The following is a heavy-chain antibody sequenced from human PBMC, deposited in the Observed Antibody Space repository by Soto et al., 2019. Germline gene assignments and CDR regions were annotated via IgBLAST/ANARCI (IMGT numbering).Heavy chain of an antibody. CDR3: ARARPGIVGALRFDP. V-gene: IGHV4-59*01. D-gene: IGHD1-26*01. J-gene: IGHJ5*02. CDR2: IYYSGST. CDR1: GGSISSYY. Sequence: NPSETLSLTCTVSGGSISSYYWGWIRQPPGKGLEWIGYIYYSGSTNYNPSLKSRVTISVDTSKNQFSLKLSSVTAADTAVYYCARARPGIVGALRFDPWGQGTLVTVSS.